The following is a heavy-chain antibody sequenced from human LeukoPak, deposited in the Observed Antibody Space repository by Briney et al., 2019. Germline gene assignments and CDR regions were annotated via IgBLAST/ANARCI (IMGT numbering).Heavy chain of an antibody. D-gene: IGHD3-22*01. J-gene: IGHJ4*02. CDR2: ISSSGSTI. V-gene: IGHV3-48*04. CDR1: GFTFSGYS. Sequence: GGALRPSCAASGFTFSGYSMNWVRQAPGKGLEWVSYISSSGSTIYYADSVKGRFTISRDNAKNSLYLQMNSLRAEDTAVYYCARAFYYDSSGFCWGQGTLVTVSS. CDR3: ARAFYYDSSGFC.